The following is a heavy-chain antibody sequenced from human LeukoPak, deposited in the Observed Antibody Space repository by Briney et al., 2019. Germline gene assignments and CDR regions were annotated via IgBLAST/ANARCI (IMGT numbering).Heavy chain of an antibody. CDR1: GFTYISYS. V-gene: IGHV3-21*01. CDR2: ISSSSSYI. J-gene: IGHJ4*02. CDR3: ARTADYYDSSASRDY. D-gene: IGHD3-22*01. Sequence: KTGGSLRLSCAASGFTYISYSMNWARQAPGKGLEWVSSISSSSSYIYYADSVKDRITISRDNAKNSLYLQMNSLRAEDTAVHYCARTADYYDSSASRDYWGQGTLVTVSS.